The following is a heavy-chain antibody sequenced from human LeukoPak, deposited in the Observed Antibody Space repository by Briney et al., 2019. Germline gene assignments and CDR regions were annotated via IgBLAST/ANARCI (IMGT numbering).Heavy chain of an antibody. CDR1: GYTFTGYY. CDR2: INPNSGGT. J-gene: IGHJ4*02. CDR3: ARARGSAAMPGGY. Sequence: ASVKVSCKASGYTFTGYYMHWVRQAPGQGLEWMGWINPNSGGTNYAQKFQGRVTMTRDTSISTAYMELSRLRSDDTAVCYCARARGSAAMPGGYWGQGTLVTVSS. V-gene: IGHV1-2*02. D-gene: IGHD2-2*01.